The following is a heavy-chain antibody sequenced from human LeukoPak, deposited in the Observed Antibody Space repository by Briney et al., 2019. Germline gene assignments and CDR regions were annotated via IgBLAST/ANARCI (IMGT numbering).Heavy chain of an antibody. CDR2: IIPIFGTA. D-gene: IGHD3-10*01. Sequence: SVKVSCKASGGTFSSYAISWVRQAPGQGLEWMGGIIPIFGTANYAQKFQGRVTITADESTSTAYMELSSLRSEDTAVYYCASRYMVRGPYYYYMDVWGKGTTVTISS. J-gene: IGHJ6*03. CDR3: ASRYMVRGPYYYYMDV. CDR1: GGTFSSYA. V-gene: IGHV1-69*01.